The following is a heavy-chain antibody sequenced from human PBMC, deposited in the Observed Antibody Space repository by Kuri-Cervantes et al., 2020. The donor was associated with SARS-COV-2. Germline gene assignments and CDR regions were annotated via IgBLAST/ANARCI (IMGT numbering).Heavy chain of an antibody. CDR1: GGSISSGDYF. CDR3: ARRRGYSYGYLGSKGAPWVEDY. V-gene: IGHV4-34*01. Sequence: SETLSLTCTVSGGSISSGDYFWSWIRQPPGKGLEWIGEINHSGSTNYNPSLKSRVTILVDTSKNQFSLKLRSVTAADTAVYYCARRRGYSYGYLGSKGAPWVEDYWGQGTLVTVSS. D-gene: IGHD5-18*01. J-gene: IGHJ4*02. CDR2: INHSGST.